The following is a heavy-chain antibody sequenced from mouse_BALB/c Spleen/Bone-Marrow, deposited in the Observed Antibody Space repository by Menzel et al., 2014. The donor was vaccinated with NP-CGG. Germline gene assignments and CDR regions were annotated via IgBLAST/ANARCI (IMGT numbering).Heavy chain of an antibody. CDR3: ARTTVVDIYWYFDV. D-gene: IGHD1-1*01. V-gene: IGHV1-14*01. Sequence: EVQLQQSGPERVKPGASVKMSCKASGYTFTSYVLHWVKQKPGQGLEWIGYINPYNDGSKYNEKFKGKATLTSDKSSSTAYKELSSLTSEDSAVYYCARTTVVDIYWYFDVWGAGTTVTVSS. CDR1: GYTFTSYV. J-gene: IGHJ1*01. CDR2: INPYNDGS.